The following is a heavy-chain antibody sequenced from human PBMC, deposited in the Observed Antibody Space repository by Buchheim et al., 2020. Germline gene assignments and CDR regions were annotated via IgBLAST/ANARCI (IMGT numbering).Heavy chain of an antibody. CDR2: IWYDGSNK. CDR3: ARDMYYDFWSGYYKGYYYYYGMDV. V-gene: IGHV3-33*01. CDR1: GFTFSSYG. D-gene: IGHD3-3*01. Sequence: QVQLVESGEGVVQPGRSLRLSCAASGFTFSSYGMHWVRQAPGKGLEWVAVIWYDGSNKYYADSVKGRFTISRDNSKNTLYLQMNSLRAEDTAVYYCARDMYYDFWSGYYKGYYYYYGMDVWGQGTT. J-gene: IGHJ6*02.